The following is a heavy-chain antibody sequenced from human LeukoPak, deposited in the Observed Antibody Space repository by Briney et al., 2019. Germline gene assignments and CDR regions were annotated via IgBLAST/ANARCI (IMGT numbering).Heavy chain of an antibody. CDR2: IIPIFGTA. J-gene: IGHJ5*02. CDR1: GGTFSSYA. Sequence: ASVKVSCKASGGTFSSYAISWVRQAPGQGLEWMGGIIPIFGTANYAQKFQGRVTITTDESTSTAYMELSSLRSEDTAVYYCARVETGDRWFDPWGQGTLVTVSS. V-gene: IGHV1-69*05. CDR3: ARVETGDRWFDP. D-gene: IGHD7-27*01.